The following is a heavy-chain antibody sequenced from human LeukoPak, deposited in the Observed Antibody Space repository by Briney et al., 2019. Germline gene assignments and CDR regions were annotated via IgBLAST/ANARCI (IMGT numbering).Heavy chain of an antibody. CDR3: ARDYCSGGSCFGWFDP. CDR1: GYTFTGYY. Sequence: ASVKVSCKASGYTFTGYYMHWVRQAPGQGLEWMGWINPNSGGTNYAQKFQGRVTMTRDTSISTAYMELSRLRSDDTAVYYCARDYCSGGSCFGWFDPWGQGTLVPVSS. V-gene: IGHV1-2*02. J-gene: IGHJ5*02. CDR2: INPNSGGT. D-gene: IGHD2-15*01.